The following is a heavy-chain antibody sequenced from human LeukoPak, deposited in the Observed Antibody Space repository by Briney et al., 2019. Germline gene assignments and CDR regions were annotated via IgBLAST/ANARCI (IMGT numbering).Heavy chain of an antibody. CDR2: IYSSGST. V-gene: IGHV4-4*07. Sequence: AETLSLTCTVSGVSISSYYWNWIRQPAGKGLEWIGRIYSSGSTNYNASLKSRVTMFVATSQNQLSLQLSSVTAADTAVYYCARAPSSFGGRFDPWGQGTLVAVSS. J-gene: IGHJ5*02. CDR1: GVSISSYY. D-gene: IGHD3-10*01. CDR3: ARAPSSFGGRFDP.